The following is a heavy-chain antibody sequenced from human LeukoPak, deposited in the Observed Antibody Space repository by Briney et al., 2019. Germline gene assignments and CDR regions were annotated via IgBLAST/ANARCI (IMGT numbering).Heavy chain of an antibody. CDR3: AKALGSGSYSDY. CDR1: GFTFSSYS. Sequence: GGSLRLSCAASGFTFSSYSMNWVRQAPGKGLEWVSSISSSSSYIYYADSAKGRFTISRDNAKNSLYLQMNSLRAEDTAVYYCAKALGSGSYSDYWGQGTLVTVSS. D-gene: IGHD3-10*01. V-gene: IGHV3-21*01. CDR2: ISSSSSYI. J-gene: IGHJ4*02.